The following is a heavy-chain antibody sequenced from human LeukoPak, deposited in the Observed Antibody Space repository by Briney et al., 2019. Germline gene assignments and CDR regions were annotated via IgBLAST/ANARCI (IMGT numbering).Heavy chain of an antibody. V-gene: IGHV1-8*02. J-gene: IGHJ5*02. CDR3: ARGEGQASFDP. CDR2: MNPNSGNT. Sequence: ASVKVSCKASGYTFTGYYMHWVRQAPGQGLERMGWMNPNSGNTGYAQKFQGRVTMTRNTSISTAYMELSSLRSEDTAVYYCARGEGQASFDPWGQGTLVTVSS. CDR1: GYTFTGYY.